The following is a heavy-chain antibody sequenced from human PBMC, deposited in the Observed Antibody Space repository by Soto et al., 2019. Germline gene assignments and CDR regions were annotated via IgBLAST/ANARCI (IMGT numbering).Heavy chain of an antibody. V-gene: IGHV3-15*01. Sequence: PGGSLRLSCAASGITFSNAWMTWVRQAPGKGLEWVGRIKSITDGGTTDYAAPVKGRFTISGDDSKDTLYLQMNNLKTEDTAVYHCSTDSADIVVVPATFGMDVWGQGTTVTVSS. CDR2: IKSITDGGTT. CDR1: GITFSNAW. J-gene: IGHJ6*02. D-gene: IGHD2-2*01. CDR3: STDSADIVVVPATFGMDV.